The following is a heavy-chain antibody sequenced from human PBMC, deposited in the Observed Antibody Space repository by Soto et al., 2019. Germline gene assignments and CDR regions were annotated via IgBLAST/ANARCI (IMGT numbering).Heavy chain of an antibody. CDR3: ARTSGYYLYDY. V-gene: IGHV1-3*01. CDR1: GYTFTSYA. J-gene: IGHJ4*02. Sequence: QVQLVQSGAEVKKPGASVKVSCKASGYTFTSYAMHWVRQAPGQRLERMGWINAGNGNTKYSQKFQGRVTITRDTSASTAYMELSSLRSEDTAVYLGARTSGYYLYDYWGQGTRVTVSS. D-gene: IGHD3-22*01. CDR2: INAGNGNT.